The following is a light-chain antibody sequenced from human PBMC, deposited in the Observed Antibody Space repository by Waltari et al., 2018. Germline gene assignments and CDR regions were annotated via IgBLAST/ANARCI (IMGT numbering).Light chain of an antibody. V-gene: IGKV3-20*01. CDR3: QQYGNSPWT. CDR1: PNVGSNL. Sequence: EMVLTQSPATLSFSPGERATLPCRPSPNVGSNLLAWYQQKPGRAPRLLIFAASSRATGVPDRFSGSGSGTDFTLTISRLEPEDFAVYYCQQYGNSPWTFGPGTKIEIK. J-gene: IGKJ1*01. CDR2: AAS.